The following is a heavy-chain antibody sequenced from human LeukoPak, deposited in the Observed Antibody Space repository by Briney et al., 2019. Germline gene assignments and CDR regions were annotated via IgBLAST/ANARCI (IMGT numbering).Heavy chain of an antibody. J-gene: IGHJ1*01. Sequence: SETLSLTCTVSGGSISSSSYYWGWIRQPPGKGLEWIGSIYYSGSTYYNPSLKSRVTISVDKSKNQFSLKLSSVTAADTAVYYCARDPDYCSGGSCEYFQHWGQGTLVTVSS. CDR2: IYYSGST. V-gene: IGHV4-39*07. D-gene: IGHD2-15*01. CDR3: ARDPDYCSGGSCEYFQH. CDR1: GGSISSSSYY.